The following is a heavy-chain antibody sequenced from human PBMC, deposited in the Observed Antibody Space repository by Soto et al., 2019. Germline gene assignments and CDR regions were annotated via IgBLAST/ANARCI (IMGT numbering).Heavy chain of an antibody. V-gene: IGHV4-34*01. J-gene: IGHJ4*02. D-gene: IGHD3-22*01. Sequence: SETLSLTCAVYGGSFSAYYWSWIRQPPGKGREWIGEINHSGGTSYNPSLKSRVTISVDTSKSQFSLKLTSVTAADRAVYYCARGSVDMVDSSGFYDYWGQGTPVTVS. CDR1: GGSFSAYY. CDR3: ARGSVDMVDSSGFYDY. CDR2: INHSGGT.